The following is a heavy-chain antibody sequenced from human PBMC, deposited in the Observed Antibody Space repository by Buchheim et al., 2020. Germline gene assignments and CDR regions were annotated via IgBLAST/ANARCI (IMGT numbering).Heavy chain of an antibody. CDR2: IKQDGSEK. D-gene: IGHD4-17*01. J-gene: IGHJ4*02. CDR1: GFTFSNYW. Sequence: EVQLVESGGGLVQPGGSLTVSCAASGFTFSNYWMNWVRQAPGKGLEWVANIKQDGSEKNYVDSVEGRFTISRDNGDNSIYLEVSRLRVEDTGVYYCARGSTTVTAKGYFDYWGQGAL. CDR3: ARGSTTVTAKGYFDY. V-gene: IGHV3-7*03.